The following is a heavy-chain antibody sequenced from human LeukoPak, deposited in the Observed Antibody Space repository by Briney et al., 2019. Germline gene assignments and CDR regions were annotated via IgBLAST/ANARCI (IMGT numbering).Heavy chain of an antibody. D-gene: IGHD4-17*01. V-gene: IGHV4-38-2*02. J-gene: IGHJ3*02. CDR1: GYSISSGYY. CDR2: IYHSGST. CDR3: VRSDYGRSFDI. Sequence: SETLSLTCTVSGYSISSGYYWGWIRQPPGKGLEWIGSIYHSGSTYYNPSLKSRVTISVDTSKNQFSLKLSSVTAADTAVYYCVRSDYGRSFDIWGQGTMVTVSS.